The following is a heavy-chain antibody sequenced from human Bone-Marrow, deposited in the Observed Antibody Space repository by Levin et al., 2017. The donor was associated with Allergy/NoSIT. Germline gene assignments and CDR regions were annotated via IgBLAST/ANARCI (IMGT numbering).Heavy chain of an antibody. D-gene: IGHD3-22*01. V-gene: IGHV3-48*02. CDR3: ARDPARGYYDSSGYSGDH. CDR2: ITSSGDGT. CDR1: GFTFRHYT. Sequence: GGSLRLSCAASGFTFRHYTMNWVRQAPGKGLEWVSCITSSGDGTYYADSVKGRFTISRDNAKNSPYLQLNRLRDEDTAMYYCARDPARGYYDSSGYSGDHWGQGTLVTVSS. J-gene: IGHJ4*02.